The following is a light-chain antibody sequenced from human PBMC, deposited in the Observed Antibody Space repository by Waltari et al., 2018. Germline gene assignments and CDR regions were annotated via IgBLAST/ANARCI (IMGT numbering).Light chain of an antibody. CDR2: GNS. Sequence: QSVLTQPPSVSGAPGQRVTISCTGSSSNIGAGYDVHWYQQLPGTAPKLLIYGNSNRPSGVPDRVSASKSGTSASLAITGLQAEDEADYYCQSYDSSLSALYVFGTGTKVTVL. CDR3: QSYDSSLSALYV. V-gene: IGLV1-40*01. CDR1: SSNIGAGYD. J-gene: IGLJ1*01.